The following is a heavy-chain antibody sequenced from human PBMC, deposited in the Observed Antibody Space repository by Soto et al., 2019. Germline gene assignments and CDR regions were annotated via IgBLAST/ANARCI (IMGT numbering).Heavy chain of an antibody. CDR3: ARESQFDP. J-gene: IGHJ5*02. V-gene: IGHV3-21*01. CDR2: ISSSSSYV. Sequence: PGWSLRLSCAASGFTFSSYSMNWVRQAPGKGLEWVSSISSSSSYVYYADSVKGRFTISRDNAKNSLYLQMNSLRAEDTAVYYCARESQFDPWGQGTLVTASS. CDR1: GFTFSSYS.